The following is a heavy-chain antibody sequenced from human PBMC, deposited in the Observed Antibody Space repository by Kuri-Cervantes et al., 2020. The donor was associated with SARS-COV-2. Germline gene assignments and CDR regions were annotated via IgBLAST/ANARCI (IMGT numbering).Heavy chain of an antibody. CDR2: ISSSSSTI. CDR3: ATGRITMIVVVLPYYFDY. V-gene: IGHV3-48*01. D-gene: IGHD3-22*01. Sequence: GESLKISCAASGFTFSSYSMNWVRQAPGKGLEWVSYISSSSSTIYYADSVKGRFTISRDNAKNSLYLQMNSLRAGDTAVYYCATGRITMIVVVLPYYFDYWGQGTLVTVYS. J-gene: IGHJ4*02. CDR1: GFTFSSYS.